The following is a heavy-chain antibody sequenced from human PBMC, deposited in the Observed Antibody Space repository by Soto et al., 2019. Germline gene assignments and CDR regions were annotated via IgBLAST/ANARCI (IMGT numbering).Heavy chain of an antibody. D-gene: IGHD4-4*01. CDR1: GGSISSGDYY. CDR2: IYYSGST. J-gene: IGHJ5*02. V-gene: IGHV4-30-4*01. Sequence: QVQLQESGPGLVKPSQTLSLTCTVSGGSISSGDYYWSWIRQPPGKGLEWIGYIYYSGSTYYNPSLKSRVTISVDTSKNQFSLKLSSVTAADTAVYYCVALPYSNYDFGWFDPWGQGTLVTVSS. CDR3: VALPYSNYDFGWFDP.